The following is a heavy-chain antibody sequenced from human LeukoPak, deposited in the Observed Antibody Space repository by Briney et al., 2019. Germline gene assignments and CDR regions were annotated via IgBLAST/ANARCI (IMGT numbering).Heavy chain of an antibody. D-gene: IGHD6-6*01. V-gene: IGHV3-23*01. CDR2: ISGSGGST. CDR1: GFTFSSYA. CDR3: ARVRIAARGYYFDY. Sequence: QTGGSLRLSCAASGFTFSSYAMSWVRQAPGKGLEWVSAISGSGGSTYYADSVKGRFTISRDNSKNTLYLQMNSLRAEDTAVYYCARVRIAARGYYFDYWGQGTLVTVSS. J-gene: IGHJ4*02.